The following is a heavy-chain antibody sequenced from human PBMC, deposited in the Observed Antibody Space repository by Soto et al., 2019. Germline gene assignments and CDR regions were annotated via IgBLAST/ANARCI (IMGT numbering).Heavy chain of an antibody. Sequence: KTGGSLRLSCAASGFTFSSYSMNWVRQAPGKGLEWVSSISSSSSYIYYADSVKGRFTISRDNAKNSLYLQMNSLRAEDTAVYYCAIPLWASSSFAENYYYGMDVWGQGTTVTVSS. CDR3: AIPLWASSSFAENYYYGMDV. V-gene: IGHV3-21*01. J-gene: IGHJ6*02. CDR1: GFTFSSYS. CDR2: ISSSSSYI. D-gene: IGHD6-6*01.